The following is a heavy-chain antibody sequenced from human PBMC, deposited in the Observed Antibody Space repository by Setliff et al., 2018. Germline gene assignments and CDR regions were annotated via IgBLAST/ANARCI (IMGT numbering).Heavy chain of an antibody. CDR1: GASFSDYY. CDR2: INHSGST. CDR3: RFWSGYCKNDY. J-gene: IGHJ4*01. D-gene: IGHD3-3*01. V-gene: IGHV4-34*01. Sequence: SETLSLTCTVYGASFSDYYWGWIRQPPGKGLEWIAEINHSGSTNYNPSLKSRVTISVDTSKNQFSLKLSSVTAADTAVYYCRFWSGYCKNDYWGQGILVTVSS.